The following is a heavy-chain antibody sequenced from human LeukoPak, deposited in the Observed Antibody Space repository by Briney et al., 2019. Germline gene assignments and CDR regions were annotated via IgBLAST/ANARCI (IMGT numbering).Heavy chain of an antibody. CDR2: IYYSGST. Sequence: SETLSLTCTVSGGSISSYYWSWIRQPPGKGLEWIGYIYYSGSTNYNPSLKSRVTISVDTSKNQFSLKLSSVTAADTAVYYCARVDSGYSFGYGFYYYYMDVWGRGTTVTVSS. CDR1: GGSISSYY. D-gene: IGHD5-18*01. V-gene: IGHV4-59*08. J-gene: IGHJ6*03. CDR3: ARVDSGYSFGYGFYYYYMDV.